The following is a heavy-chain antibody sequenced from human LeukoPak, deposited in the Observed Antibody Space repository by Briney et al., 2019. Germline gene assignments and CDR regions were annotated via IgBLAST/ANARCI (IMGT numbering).Heavy chain of an antibody. CDR1: GGSISSSNW. V-gene: IGHV4-4*02. Sequence: SGTLSLTCAVSGGSISSSNWWTWVRQPPGKGLELIGQIFHTGSTNYNPSLKSRVTISVDTSKNQFSLKLSSVTAADTAVYYCTRRSGSGSTKAFDIWGQGTMVTVSS. D-gene: IGHD3-10*01. CDR2: IFHTGST. J-gene: IGHJ3*02. CDR3: TRRSGSGSTKAFDI.